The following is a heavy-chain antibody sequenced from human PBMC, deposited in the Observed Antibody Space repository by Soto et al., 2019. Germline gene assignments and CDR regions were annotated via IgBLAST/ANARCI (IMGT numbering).Heavy chain of an antibody. CDR2: IKQDGSEK. J-gene: IGHJ4*02. V-gene: IGHV3-7*01. D-gene: IGHD3-9*01. CDR3: ARDKYYDILTGSKY. CDR1: GFTFSSYW. Sequence: GGSLRLSCAASGFTFSSYWMSWVRQAPGKGLEWVANIKQDGSEKYYVDSVKGRFTISRDNAKNSLYLQMNSLRAEDTAVYYCARDKYYDILTGSKYWGQGTLVTVSS.